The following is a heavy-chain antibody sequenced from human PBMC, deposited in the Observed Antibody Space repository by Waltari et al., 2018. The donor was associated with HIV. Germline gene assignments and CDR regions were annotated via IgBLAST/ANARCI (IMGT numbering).Heavy chain of an antibody. D-gene: IGHD3-16*02. CDR3: ARSVGLDYVWGSYPDK. J-gene: IGHJ4*02. CDR1: DENDYYDSSLVGYFRGKLPNY. CDR2: IYYTGST. V-gene: IGHV4-34*01. Sequence: QVELPQWGAGLLKPSETLSPKCAVYDENDYYDSSLVGYFRGKLPNYSHRIRQSPGKGLEWIGEIYYTGSTHYNPSFKSRATISVDTSKKQFYLELNSVTAADTAVYYCARSVGLDYVWGSYPDKWGQGTLVTVSS.